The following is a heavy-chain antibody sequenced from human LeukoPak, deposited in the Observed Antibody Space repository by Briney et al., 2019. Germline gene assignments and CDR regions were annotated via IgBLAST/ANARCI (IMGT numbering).Heavy chain of an antibody. J-gene: IGHJ6*02. CDR3: ARVGYSYGSYYYYGMDV. CDR2: ISYDGSNK. D-gene: IGHD5-18*01. CDR1: GFTFSSYW. V-gene: IGHV3-30*03. Sequence: GGSLRLSCAASGFTFSSYWMNWVRHAPGKGLEWVAVISYDGSNKYYADSVKGRFTISRDNSKNTLYLQMNSLRAEDTAVYYCARVGYSYGSYYYYGMDVWGQGTTVTVSS.